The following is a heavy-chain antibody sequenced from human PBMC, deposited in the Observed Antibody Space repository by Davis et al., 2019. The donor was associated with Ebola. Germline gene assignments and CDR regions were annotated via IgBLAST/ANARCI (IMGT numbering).Heavy chain of an antibody. D-gene: IGHD3-10*01. J-gene: IGHJ6*02. CDR1: GGSISSYY. V-gene: IGHV4-59*12. CDR3: ARARREITMVRGVPTGYYGMDV. CDR2: IYYSGST. Sequence: MPSETLSLTCTVSGGSISSYYWSWIRQPPGKGLEWIGYIYYSGSTNYNPSLKSRVTISVDTSKNQFSLKLSSVTAADTAVYYCARARREITMVRGVPTGYYGMDVWGQGTTVTVSS.